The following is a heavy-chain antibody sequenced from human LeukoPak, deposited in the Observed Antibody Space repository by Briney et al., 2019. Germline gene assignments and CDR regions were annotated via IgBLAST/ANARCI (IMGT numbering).Heavy chain of an antibody. V-gene: IGHV1-46*01. D-gene: IGHD2-21*02. Sequence: ASVKVSCKASGYTFTSYYMHWVRQAPGQGLEWMGIINPSGGSTSYAQKFQGRVTMTRDTSTSTVYMELSSLRSEDMAVYYCARDHVVTAPGGYYYGMDVWGQGTTVTVSS. CDR3: ARDHVVTAPGGYYYGMDV. J-gene: IGHJ6*02. CDR2: INPSGGST. CDR1: GYTFTSYY.